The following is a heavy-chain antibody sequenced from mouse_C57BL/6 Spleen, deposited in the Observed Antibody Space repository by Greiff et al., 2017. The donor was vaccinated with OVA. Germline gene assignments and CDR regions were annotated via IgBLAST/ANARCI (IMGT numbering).Heavy chain of an antibody. D-gene: IGHD2-1*01. CDR3: ARFGNYVVYAMDY. Sequence: QVQLQQPGAELVKPGASVKMSCKASGYTFTSYWITWVKQRPGQGLEWIGDIYPGSGSTNYNEKFKSKATLTVDTSSSTAYMQLSSLTSEDSAVYYCARFGNYVVYAMDYWGQGTSVTVSS. V-gene: IGHV1-55*01. CDR2: IYPGSGST. CDR1: GYTFTSYW. J-gene: IGHJ4*01.